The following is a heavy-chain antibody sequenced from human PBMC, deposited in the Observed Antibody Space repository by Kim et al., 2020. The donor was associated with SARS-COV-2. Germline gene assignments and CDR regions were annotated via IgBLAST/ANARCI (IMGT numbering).Heavy chain of an antibody. D-gene: IGHD2-2*01. CDR2: IIPIFGTA. Sequence: SVKVSCKASGGTFSSYAISWVRQAPGQGLEWMGGIIPIFGTANYAQKFQGRATITADESTRTAYMELSSLRYEDTAVYYCARDLVVPAATRGPRDYYYY. J-gene: IGHJ6*01. CDR3: ARDLVVPAATRGPRDYYYY. V-gene: IGHV1-69*13. CDR1: GGTFSSYA.